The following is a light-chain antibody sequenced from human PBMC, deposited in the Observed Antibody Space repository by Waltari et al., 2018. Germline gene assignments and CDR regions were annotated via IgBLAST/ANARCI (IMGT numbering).Light chain of an antibody. CDR3: SSHAGTNHHFL. J-gene: IGLJ1*01. V-gene: IGLV2-8*01. CDR2: EVT. CDR1: SRDVGAYNS. Sequence: QSALTQPPSASGSPGQSVTISCTGTSRDVGAYNSVSWYQQFPGKAPKLVISEVTKRPSGVPDRFSGSKSGNTASLTVSGLQPEDEADYYCSSHAGTNHHFLFGPGTKVIVL.